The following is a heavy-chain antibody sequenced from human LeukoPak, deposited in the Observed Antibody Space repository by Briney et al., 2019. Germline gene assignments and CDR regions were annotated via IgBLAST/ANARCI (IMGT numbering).Heavy chain of an antibody. D-gene: IGHD3-10*01. Sequence: GGSLRLSCEASGFIFSSYAMTWVRQAPGKGLEWVSSISRSGGDTYYAGSVKGRFTISRDDSKNTVYLQMNSLRAEDTAVYYCARGPNYGSRSDYFDYWGQGTLVTVSS. J-gene: IGHJ4*02. CDR3: ARGPNYGSRSDYFDY. V-gene: IGHV3-23*01. CDR1: GFIFSSYA. CDR2: ISRSGGDT.